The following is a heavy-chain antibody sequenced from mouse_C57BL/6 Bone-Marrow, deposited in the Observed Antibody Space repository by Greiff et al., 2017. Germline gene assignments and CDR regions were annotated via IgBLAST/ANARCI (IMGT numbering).Heavy chain of an antibody. CDR3: ARGGYYLSY. D-gene: IGHD2-3*01. Sequence: EVQLQQSGPELVKPGASVKISCKASGYTFTDYYMNWVKQSHGKSLEWIGDINPNNGGTSYNQKFKGKATFTVDKSSSTAYMELRSLTSEDSAVYYCARGGYYLSYWGQGTLVTVSA. CDR2: INPNNGGT. CDR1: GYTFTDYY. J-gene: IGHJ3*01. V-gene: IGHV1-26*01.